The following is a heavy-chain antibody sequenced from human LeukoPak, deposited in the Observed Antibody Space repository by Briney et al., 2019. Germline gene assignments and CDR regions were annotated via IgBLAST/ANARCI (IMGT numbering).Heavy chain of an antibody. J-gene: IGHJ3*01. CDR3: ARPLLPTTYYYDDSSGSGDAFDL. D-gene: IGHD3-22*01. Sequence: ASVKVSCKASGYTFTGYYMHWVRQAPGQGLEWMGRINPNSGGTNYAQKYQGRVTMTRDKSITTAYIELSRLRSDDTAVHYCARPLLPTTYYYDDSSGSGDAFDLWGQGTMVTVSS. V-gene: IGHV1-2*06. CDR2: INPNSGGT. CDR1: GYTFTGYY.